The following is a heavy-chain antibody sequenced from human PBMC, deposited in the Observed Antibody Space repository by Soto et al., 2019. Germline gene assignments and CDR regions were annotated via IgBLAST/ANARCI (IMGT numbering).Heavy chain of an antibody. J-gene: IGHJ5*02. D-gene: IGHD3-3*01. CDR1: GGSISSYY. CDR3: ARHGGESYYDFWSGYYSLENWFDP. V-gene: IGHV4-59*08. Sequence: SETLSLTCTVSGGSISSYYWSWIRQPPGKGLEWIGYIYYSGSTNYNPSLKSRVTISVDTSKNQFSLKLSSVTAADTAVYYCARHGGESYYDFWSGYYSLENWFDPRGQGTLVTVLS. CDR2: IYYSGST.